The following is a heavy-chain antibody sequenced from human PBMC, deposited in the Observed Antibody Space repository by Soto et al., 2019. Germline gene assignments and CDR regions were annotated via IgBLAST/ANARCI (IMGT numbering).Heavy chain of an antibody. CDR1: GFTFSSYA. J-gene: IGHJ5*02. CDR3: ARDIRIAVAGRRWFDP. D-gene: IGHD6-19*01. V-gene: IGHV3-30-3*01. Sequence: TGGSLRLSCASSGFTFSSYAMHLVRQAPGKGLEWVAVISYDGSNKYYADSVKGRFTISRDNSKNTLYLQMNSLRAEDTAVYYCARDIRIAVAGRRWFDPWGQGTLVTVS. CDR2: ISYDGSNK.